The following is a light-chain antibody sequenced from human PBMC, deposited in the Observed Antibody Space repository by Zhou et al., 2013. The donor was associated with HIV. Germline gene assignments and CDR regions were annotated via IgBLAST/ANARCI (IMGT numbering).Light chain of an antibody. CDR1: QTIVTY. CDR2: GSS. CDR3: QQSHSSPPT. Sequence: DFQMTQSPSSLSASLGDRVSITCRASQTIVTYLNWYQLKPGKAPKLLIYGSSTLQSGVPSRFSGSGSGTEFTLSISGLQPEDFATYFCQQSHSSPPTFGQGTRLDI. J-gene: IGKJ5*01. V-gene: IGKV1-39*01.